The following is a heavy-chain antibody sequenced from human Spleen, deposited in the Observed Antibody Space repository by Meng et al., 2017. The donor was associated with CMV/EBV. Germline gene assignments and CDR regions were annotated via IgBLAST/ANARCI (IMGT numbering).Heavy chain of an antibody. V-gene: IGHV3-13*01. CDR1: GFTFSSND. D-gene: IGHD2-2*01. CDR3: ARVSYQLLPTYYYYGMDV. CDR2: IGTAGDT. Sequence: GGSLRLSCAASGFTFSSNDMHWVRQTTGKGLEWVSAIGTAGDTYYPGSVKGRFTISRDNAKNSLYLQMNSLRAEDTALHYCARVSYQLLPTYYYYGMDVWGQGTTVTVSS. J-gene: IGHJ6*02.